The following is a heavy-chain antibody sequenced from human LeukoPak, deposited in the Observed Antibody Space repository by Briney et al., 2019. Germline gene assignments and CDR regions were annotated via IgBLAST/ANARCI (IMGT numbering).Heavy chain of an antibody. CDR1: GFTFSTYA. Sequence: GGSLRLSCAASGFTFSTYAMHWVRQPPGKGLEWVALISYDEDRKWSADSVKGRFTISRDNSKNTVFLQMNSLRVDDTALYYCARVPPRSGWHADHWGQGTLVTVSS. J-gene: IGHJ5*02. D-gene: IGHD6-19*01. V-gene: IGHV3-30*04. CDR3: ARVPPRSGWHADH. CDR2: ISYDEDRK.